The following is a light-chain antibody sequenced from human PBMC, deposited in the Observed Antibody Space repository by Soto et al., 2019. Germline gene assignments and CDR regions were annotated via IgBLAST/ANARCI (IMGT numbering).Light chain of an antibody. CDR1: QSISTY. V-gene: IGKV1-39*01. CDR3: HQSYSTPPVT. J-gene: IGKJ4*01. Sequence: DIQMTQSPSSLSASVGDRVTINCRASQSISTYLNWYQQKPGKAPKLLIYAASTLQSGVPSRFSGSGSGTDFTLTITSLQPEDFATYYCHQSYSTPPVTFGGGPKVDIK. CDR2: AAS.